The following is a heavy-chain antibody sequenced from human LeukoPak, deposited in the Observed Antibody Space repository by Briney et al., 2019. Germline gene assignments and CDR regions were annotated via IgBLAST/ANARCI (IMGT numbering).Heavy chain of an antibody. D-gene: IGHD6-19*01. V-gene: IGHV3-30*18. Sequence: GGSLRLSCAASGFTFSSYGMHWLRQAPGKGLEWVAIISYDGSNKYYADSVKGRFTISRDNSKNTLYLQMNSLRAEDTAVYYCAKDWSVADYWGQGTLVTVSS. J-gene: IGHJ4*02. CDR2: ISYDGSNK. CDR1: GFTFSSYG. CDR3: AKDWSVADY.